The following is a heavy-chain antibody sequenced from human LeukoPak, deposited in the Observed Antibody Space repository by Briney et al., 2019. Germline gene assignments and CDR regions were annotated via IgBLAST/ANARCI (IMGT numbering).Heavy chain of an antibody. J-gene: IGHJ5*02. Sequence: SEPLSLTCTVSGGSISSGGNYWSWIRQHPGKGLEWIGSKCNSESTHYNPSLKSRVTISLPTSKIQFSLKLTSVTAADTAVYYCARDRWFDPWGQGTLFT. CDR2: KCNSEST. CDR3: ARDRWFDP. CDR1: GGSISSGGNY. V-gene: IGHV4-31*03.